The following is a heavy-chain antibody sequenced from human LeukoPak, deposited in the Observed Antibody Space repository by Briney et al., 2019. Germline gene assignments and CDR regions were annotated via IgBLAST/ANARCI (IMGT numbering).Heavy chain of an antibody. Sequence: ASVKVSCKASGYTFIGYFMHWVRQAPGQGLEWMGWINPNSGGTNYAQKFQGRVTMTRDTSMTTAYMELSRLTSDDTAVYYCARDRVVVAATSPTINWFDPWGQGTLVTVSS. CDR2: INPNSGGT. V-gene: IGHV1-2*02. D-gene: IGHD2-15*01. CDR3: ARDRVVVAATSPTINWFDP. CDR1: GYTFIGYF. J-gene: IGHJ5*02.